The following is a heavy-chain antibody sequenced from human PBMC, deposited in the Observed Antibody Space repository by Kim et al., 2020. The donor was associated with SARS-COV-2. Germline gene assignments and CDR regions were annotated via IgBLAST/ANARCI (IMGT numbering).Heavy chain of an antibody. CDR1: GGSISSSSYY. CDR2: IYYSGST. CDR3: ARHSLQLSAYGMDV. V-gene: IGHV4-39*01. Sequence: SETLSLTCTVSGGSISSSSYYWGWIRQPPGKGLEWIGSIYYSGSTYYNPSLKSRVTISVDTSKNQFSLKLSSVTAADTAVYYCARHSLQLSAYGMDVWGQGTTVTVSS. D-gene: IGHD5-18*01. J-gene: IGHJ6*02.